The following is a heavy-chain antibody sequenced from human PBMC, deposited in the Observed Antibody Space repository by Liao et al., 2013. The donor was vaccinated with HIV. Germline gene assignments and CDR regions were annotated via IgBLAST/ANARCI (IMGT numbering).Heavy chain of an antibody. Sequence: QVQLLESGPGLVKPSQTLSLTCTVSGGSISSVSNFWSWIRQPAGKGLEWIGRIYTSGSTNYNPSLKSRVTMSVDTSKNQFSLKLSSVTAADTAVYYCARESPQSYFDSSGRFDYWGQGTLVTVSS. CDR1: GGSISSVSNF. V-gene: IGHV4-61*02. J-gene: IGHJ4*02. D-gene: IGHD3-22*01. CDR3: ARESPQSYFDSSGRFDY. CDR2: IYTSGST.